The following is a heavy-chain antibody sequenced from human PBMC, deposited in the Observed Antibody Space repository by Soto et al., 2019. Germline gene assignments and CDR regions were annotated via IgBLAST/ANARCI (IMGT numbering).Heavy chain of an antibody. Sequence: PSETLSLTCTVSGGSISTYYWSWIRQPPGKGLEWIGYIYYTGSTNYNPSLKSRVTISVDTSKNQFSLKLSSVTAADTAVYYCARASGCSGDSCAFDPWGQGTLVNVSS. V-gene: IGHV4-59*01. D-gene: IGHD2-15*01. CDR3: ARASGCSGDSCAFDP. J-gene: IGHJ5*02. CDR1: GGSISTYY. CDR2: IYYTGST.